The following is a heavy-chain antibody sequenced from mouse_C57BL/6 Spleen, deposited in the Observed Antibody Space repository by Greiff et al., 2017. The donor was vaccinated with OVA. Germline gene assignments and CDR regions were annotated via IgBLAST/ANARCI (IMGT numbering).Heavy chain of an antibody. CDR3: TTGTTGQVAGFAY. Sequence: VQLQQSGAELVRPGASVKLSCTASGFNIKDYYMHWVKQRPEQGLEWIGRIDPEDGDTEYAPKFQGKATMTADTSSNTAYLQLSSLTSEDTAVYYCTTGTTGQVAGFAYWGQGTLVTVSA. CDR2: IDPEDGDT. D-gene: IGHD1-1*01. J-gene: IGHJ3*01. CDR1: GFNIKDYY. V-gene: IGHV14-1*01.